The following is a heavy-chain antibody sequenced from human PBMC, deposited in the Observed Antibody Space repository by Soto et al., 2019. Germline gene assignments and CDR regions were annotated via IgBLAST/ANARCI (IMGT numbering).Heavy chain of an antibody. CDR1: GFTFSSYG. CDR2: IWYDGSNK. V-gene: IGHV3-33*01. D-gene: IGHD3-3*01. J-gene: IGHJ4*02. CDR3: ARDGGTIFGVADLDY. Sequence: QVQLVESGGGVVQPGRSLRLSCAASGFTFSSYGMHWVRQAPGKGLEWVAVIWYDGSNKYYADSVKGRFTISRDNSKNTLYLQMNSLRAEDTAVYYCARDGGTIFGVADLDYWGQGTLVTVSS.